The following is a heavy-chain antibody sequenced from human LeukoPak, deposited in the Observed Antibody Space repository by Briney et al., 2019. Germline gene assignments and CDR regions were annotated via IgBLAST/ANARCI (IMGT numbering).Heavy chain of an antibody. Sequence: PSETLSLTCAAYGGSFSGYYWSWIRQPPGKGLEWIGEINHSGSTNYNPSLKSRVTISVDTSKNQFSLKLSSVTAADTAVYFCARGPRLYYYDSSGYYYYWGQGTLVTVSS. CDR2: INHSGST. CDR1: GGSFSGYY. D-gene: IGHD3-22*01. J-gene: IGHJ4*02. CDR3: ARGPRLYYYDSSGYYYY. V-gene: IGHV4-34*01.